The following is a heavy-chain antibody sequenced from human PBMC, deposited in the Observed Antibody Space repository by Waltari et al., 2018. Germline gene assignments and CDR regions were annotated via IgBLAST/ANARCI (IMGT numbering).Heavy chain of an antibody. J-gene: IGHJ5*02. D-gene: IGHD3-3*01. CDR1: GGSFSGYY. CDR2: INHSGST. CDR3: ARVPYDFWSGYRRRWFDP. V-gene: IGHV4-34*01. Sequence: QVQLQQWGAGLLKPSETLSLTCAVYGGSFSGYYWSWIRQPPGKGLEWIGEINHSGSTNYYPSLKGLVTISVDTSKNQFSLKLSSVTAADTAVYYCARVPYDFWSGYRRRWFDPWGQGTLVTVSS.